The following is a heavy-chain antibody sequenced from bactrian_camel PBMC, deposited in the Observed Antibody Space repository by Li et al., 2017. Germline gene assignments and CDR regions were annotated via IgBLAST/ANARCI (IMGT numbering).Heavy chain of an antibody. V-gene: IGHV3S53*01. J-gene: IGHJ4*01. CDR2: IDSLDRT. CDR3: AVDGPVAFCSDYPSDFRG. Sequence: HVQLVESGGGSVQAGGSLRLSCQASEWIYVTYCMGWFRQAPGKERERVAMIDSLDRTTYDDSVKGRFTISKDNAKDTLDLRMTSLKPEDSGMYYCAVDGPVAFCSDYPSDFRGWGQGTQVTVS. CDR1: EWIYVTYC. D-gene: IGHD2*01.